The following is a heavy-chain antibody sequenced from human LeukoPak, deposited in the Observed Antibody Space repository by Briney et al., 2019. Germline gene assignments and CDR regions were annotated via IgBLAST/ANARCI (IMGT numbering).Heavy chain of an antibody. CDR2: INHSGST. J-gene: IGHJ6*02. Sequence: SETLSFTCAVYGGSFSGYYWSWIRQPPGKGLEWIGEINHSGSTNYNPSLKSRVTISVDTSKNQFSLKLSSVTAADTAVYYCARGGVMVAGTPYYYYGMDVWGQGTTVTVS. V-gene: IGHV4-34*01. CDR1: GGSFSGYY. D-gene: IGHD2-8*01. CDR3: ARGGVMVAGTPYYYYGMDV.